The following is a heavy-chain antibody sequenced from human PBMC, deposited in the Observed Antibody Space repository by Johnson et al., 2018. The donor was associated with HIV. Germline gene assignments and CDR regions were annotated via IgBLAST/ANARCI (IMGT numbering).Heavy chain of an antibody. CDR2: IRSKANSYAT. Sequence: EKLVESGGGLVQPGGSLKLSCAASGFTFSGSAMHWVRQASGKGLEWVGRIRSKANSYATAYAASVKGRFTISRDDSKNTAYLQMNSLKTEDTAVYYCTRLGGYCSSTSCPPDAFDIWGQGTMVTVSS. V-gene: IGHV3-73*02. J-gene: IGHJ3*02. CDR3: TRLGGYCSSTSCPPDAFDI. D-gene: IGHD2-2*01. CDR1: GFTFSGSA.